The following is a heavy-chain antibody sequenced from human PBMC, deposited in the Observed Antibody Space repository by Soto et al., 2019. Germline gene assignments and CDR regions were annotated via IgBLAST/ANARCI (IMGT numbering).Heavy chain of an antibody. Sequence: QITLKESGPTLVKPTQTLTLTCSFSGFSLSSSGVGVGWIRQPPGKALEWLALIFWDDNKRHSPSLKSRLTIXKXTXXKQVVLTITNKDPVDTATYYCVHRRKSAGLFYFAYWGQGTLVTVSS. D-gene: IGHD6-13*01. CDR1: GFSLSSSGVG. CDR3: VHRRKSAGLFYFAY. V-gene: IGHV2-5*02. CDR2: IFWDDNK. J-gene: IGHJ4*02.